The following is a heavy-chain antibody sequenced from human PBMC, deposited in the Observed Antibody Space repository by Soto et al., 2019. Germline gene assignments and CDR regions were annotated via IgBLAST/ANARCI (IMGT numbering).Heavy chain of an antibody. J-gene: IGHJ4*02. CDR1: GFTFSSYS. CDR2: ISSSSSYI. Sequence: GGSLRLSCAASGFTFSSYSMNWVRQAPGKGLEWVSSISSSSSYIYYADSVKGRFTISRDNAKNSLYLQMNSLRAEDTAAYYCARSYYYGSGSYYIEDYWGQGTLVTVSS. CDR3: ARSYYYGSGSYYIEDY. V-gene: IGHV3-21*01. D-gene: IGHD3-10*01.